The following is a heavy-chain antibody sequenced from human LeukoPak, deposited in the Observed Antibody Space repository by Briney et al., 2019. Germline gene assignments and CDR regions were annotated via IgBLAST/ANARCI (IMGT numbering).Heavy chain of an antibody. J-gene: IGHJ5*02. CDR2: ISYDGSNK. CDR1: GFTFSNYV. V-gene: IGHV3-30-3*01. Sequence: RGSLRHSCAASGFTFSNYVMHWVRQAPGKGLEWVAVISYDGSNKYYADSVKGRFTISRDNSKNTLYLQMNSLRAEDTAVYYCARDFTMVRGDDWFDPWGQGTLVTVSS. D-gene: IGHD3-10*01. CDR3: ARDFTMVRGDDWFDP.